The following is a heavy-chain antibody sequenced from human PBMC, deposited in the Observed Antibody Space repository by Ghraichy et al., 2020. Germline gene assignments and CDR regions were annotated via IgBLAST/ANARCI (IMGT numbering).Heavy chain of an antibody. Sequence: GGSLRLSCAASGFSISDYYMSWIRQAPGRGLEWISSISSYGTTTTYADSMKGRITISRDNAKNSVYLQMNSLRAEDTAIYYCARDGYCIGGTCYFDYGLDVWGQGTTVTVSS. CDR2: ISSYGTTT. D-gene: IGHD2-15*01. V-gene: IGHV3-11*04. CDR1: GFSISDYY. J-gene: IGHJ6*02. CDR3: ARDGYCIGGTCYFDYGLDV.